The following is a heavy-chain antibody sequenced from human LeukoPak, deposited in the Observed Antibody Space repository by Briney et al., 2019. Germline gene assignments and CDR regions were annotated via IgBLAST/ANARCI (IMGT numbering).Heavy chain of an antibody. CDR3: ARADPNRYSGSYYSYYFDY. CDR2: INDSGST. CDR1: GGCFSGYY. J-gene: IGHJ4*02. D-gene: IGHD1-26*01. V-gene: IGHV4-34*01. Sequence: SETLSLTCAVYGGCFSGYYWSWIRQPPGKGLEWIGEINDSGSTNYNPSLKSRVTISVDRSKNQFSLKLSSVTAADTAVYYCARADPNRYSGSYYSYYFDYWGQGTLVTVSS.